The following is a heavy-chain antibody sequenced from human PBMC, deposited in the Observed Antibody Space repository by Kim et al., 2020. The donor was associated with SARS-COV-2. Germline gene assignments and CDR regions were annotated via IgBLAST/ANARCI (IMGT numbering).Heavy chain of an antibody. CDR3: AKDRLKHDYGDTGDFDY. Sequence: GGSLRLSCAASGFTFSSYAMSWVRQAPGKGLEWVSAISGSGGSTYYADSVKGRFTISRDNSKNTLYLQMNSLRAEDTAVYYCAKDRLKHDYGDTGDFDYWGQGTLVTVSS. CDR1: GFTFSSYA. D-gene: IGHD4-17*01. J-gene: IGHJ4*02. CDR2: ISGSGGST. V-gene: IGHV3-23*01.